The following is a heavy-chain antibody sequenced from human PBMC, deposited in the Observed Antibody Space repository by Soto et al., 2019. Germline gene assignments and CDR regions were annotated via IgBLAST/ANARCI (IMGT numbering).Heavy chain of an antibody. V-gene: IGHV4-30-4*01. CDR1: GGSISSGDYY. CDR3: ARSQDIVVVPAAIRGNWFDP. J-gene: IGHJ5*02. D-gene: IGHD2-2*02. CDR2: IYYSGST. Sequence: PSETLSLTCTVSGGSISSGDYYWSWIRQPPGKGLEWIGYIYYSGSTYYNPSLKSRVTISVDTSKNQFSLKLSSVTAADTAVYYCARSQDIVVVPAAIRGNWFDPWGQGTLVTVSS.